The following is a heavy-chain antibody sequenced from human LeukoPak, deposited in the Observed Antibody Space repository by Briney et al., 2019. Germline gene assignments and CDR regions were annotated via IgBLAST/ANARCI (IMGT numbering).Heavy chain of an antibody. D-gene: IGHD3-16*01. V-gene: IGHV3-30*18. CDR3: ANNAYQTGYFDY. CDR1: GFTFSSYT. Sequence: PGGSLRLSCEASGFTFSSYTMHWVRQAPGKGLEWVAVISYDGSNKYYADSVKGRFTISRDNSKNTLYLQMNSLRAEDTAVYYCANNAYQTGYFDYWGQGTLVTVSS. CDR2: ISYDGSNK. J-gene: IGHJ4*02.